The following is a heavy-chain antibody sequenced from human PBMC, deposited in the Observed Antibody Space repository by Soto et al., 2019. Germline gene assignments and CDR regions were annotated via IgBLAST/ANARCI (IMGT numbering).Heavy chain of an antibody. CDR3: ARALSLGYCSSTSCSAWFDP. Sequence: SETLSLTCTVSGGSISSYYWSWIRQPPGKGLEWIGYIYYSGSTNYNPSLKSRVTISVDTSKNQFSLKLSSVTAADTAVYYCARALSLGYCSSTSCSAWFDPWGQGPLVTVSS. CDR1: GGSISSYY. J-gene: IGHJ5*02. V-gene: IGHV4-59*01. CDR2: IYYSGST. D-gene: IGHD2-2*01.